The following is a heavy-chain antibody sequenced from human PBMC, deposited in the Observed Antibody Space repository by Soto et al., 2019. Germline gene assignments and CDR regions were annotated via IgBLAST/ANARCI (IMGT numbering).Heavy chain of an antibody. CDR2: IVVGSGNT. CDR3: AAAPREDYDYIWGGYRTNGFDY. J-gene: IGHJ4*02. V-gene: IGHV1-58*02. D-gene: IGHD3-16*02. CDR1: GFTFTSSA. Sequence: GASVKVSCKASGFTFTSSAMQWVRQARGQRLEWIGWIVVGSGNTNYAQKFQERVTITRDMSTSTAYMELSSLRSEDTAVYYCAAAPREDYDYIWGGYRTNGFDYWGQGTLVTVSS.